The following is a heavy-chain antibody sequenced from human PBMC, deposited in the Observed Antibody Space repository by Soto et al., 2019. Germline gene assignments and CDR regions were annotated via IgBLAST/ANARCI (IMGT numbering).Heavy chain of an antibody. D-gene: IGHD2-15*01. Sequence: EVQLVESGGGLVKPGGSLRLSCTASGLSFSSDSMNWVRQAPGKGLEWVSSISGSSSYIYYADSVKGRFTISRDNAKNSVYLQMNSLRAEDTAVYYCARGLGSCHVGSCAGAFDMWGQRKMVTVSS. CDR2: ISGSSSYI. CDR3: ARGLGSCHVGSCAGAFDM. V-gene: IGHV3-21*01. CDR1: GLSFSSDS. J-gene: IGHJ3*02.